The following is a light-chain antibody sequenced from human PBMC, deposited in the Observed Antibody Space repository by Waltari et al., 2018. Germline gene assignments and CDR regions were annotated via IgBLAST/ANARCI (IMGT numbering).Light chain of an antibody. CDR3: SSYTSSSTLLVV. J-gene: IGLJ2*01. V-gene: IGLV2-14*01. CDR2: EVS. CDR1: SRDVGGYNY. Sequence: QSALTQPASVSGSPGQSITISCTGTSRDVGGYNYVSWYQQHPGKAPKLMIYEVSNRPSGVSNRFSGSKSGNTASLTISGLQAEDEADYYCSSYTSSSTLLVVFGGGTKLTVL.